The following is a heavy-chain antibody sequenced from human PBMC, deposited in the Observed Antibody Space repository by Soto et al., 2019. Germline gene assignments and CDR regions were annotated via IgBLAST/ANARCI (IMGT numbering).Heavy chain of an antibody. Sequence: QVQLVESGGGVVQPGRSLRLSCAASGFTFSSYGMHWVRQAPGKGLEWVAVISYDGSNKYYADSVKGRFTISRDNSKNPLYLQINSLSAEDTAVYYCAKEYEYNWNYYYYYYGIDVWGRGTTVTVSS. D-gene: IGHD1-7*01. CDR3: AKEYEYNWNYYYYYYGIDV. CDR1: GFTFSSYG. J-gene: IGHJ6*02. V-gene: IGHV3-30*18. CDR2: ISYDGSNK.